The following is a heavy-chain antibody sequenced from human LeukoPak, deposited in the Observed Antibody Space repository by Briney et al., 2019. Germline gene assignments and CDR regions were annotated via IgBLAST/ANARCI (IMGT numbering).Heavy chain of an antibody. CDR2: ISAYNGNT. J-gene: IGHJ5*02. CDR3: ARDITIFGVVISWFDP. Sequence: ASVKVSCKASGYTFTSYGISWVRQAPGQGLEWMGWISAYNGNTNYAQKLQGRVTMTTDTSTSTAYMELRSLRSDGTAVYYCARDITIFGVVISWFDPWGQGTLVTVSS. CDR1: GYTFTSYG. V-gene: IGHV1-18*01. D-gene: IGHD3-3*01.